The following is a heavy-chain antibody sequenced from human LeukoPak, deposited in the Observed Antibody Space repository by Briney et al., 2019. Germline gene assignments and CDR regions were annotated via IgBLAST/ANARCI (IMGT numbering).Heavy chain of an antibody. CDR2: INPSGGST. D-gene: IGHD2-2*01. J-gene: IGHJ6*03. CDR1: GYTFTSYY. Sequence: ASVKVSCKASGYTFTSYYMHWVRQAPGQGLEWMGIINPSGGSTSYAQKFQGRVTMTRDMSTSTVYMELSSLRSEDTAVYYCARARCSSTSCYEYYYYYMDVWGKGTTVTVSS. V-gene: IGHV1-46*01. CDR3: ARARCSSTSCYEYYYYYMDV.